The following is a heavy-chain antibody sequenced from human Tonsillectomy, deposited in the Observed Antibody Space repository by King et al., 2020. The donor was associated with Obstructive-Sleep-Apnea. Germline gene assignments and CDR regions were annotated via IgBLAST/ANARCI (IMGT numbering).Heavy chain of an antibody. V-gene: IGHV3-21*01. CDR2: TSRGSSYI. J-gene: IGHJ4*02. CDR3: AREGSTSFDY. Sequence: VQLVESGGGLVKPGGSLRLSCAASGFTFSTYRMNWVRQAPGAGLEWVSSTSRGSSYIYYEDSVEGRFTISRDNAKNSLYLQLNSLRAEDTAVYYCAREGSTSFDYWGQGTLVTVSS. D-gene: IGHD2-2*01. CDR1: GFTFSTYR.